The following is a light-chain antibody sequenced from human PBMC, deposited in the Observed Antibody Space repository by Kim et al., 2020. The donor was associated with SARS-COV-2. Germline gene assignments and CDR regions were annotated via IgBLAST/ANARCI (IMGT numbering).Light chain of an antibody. V-gene: IGLV10-54*02. Sequence: QPATRTCTGHNSIVGNVGVVWLQQHQGHPPKLVSYRNNKRPSGISERFSASRSGDTASLTITGLQPEDEADYYCTAWDHNLSAHVFGGGTQLTVL. J-gene: IGLJ2*01. CDR1: NSIVGNVG. CDR3: TAWDHNLSAHV. CDR2: RNN.